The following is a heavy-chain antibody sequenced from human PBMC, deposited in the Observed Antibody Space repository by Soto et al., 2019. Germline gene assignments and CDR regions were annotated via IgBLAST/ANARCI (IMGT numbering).Heavy chain of an antibody. CDR1: GFTFTNYA. D-gene: IGHD6-13*01. Sequence: EVHLLESGGGFVQPGGSLRLSCAASGFTFTNYALSWVRQAPGKGLEWVSTIGGGSGSTSYADSVKGRFSISRENSKNTLYLQMSSLRAEDTALYYCATRMYSTSWYYFVSGGQGTLVTVSS. CDR2: IGGGSGST. J-gene: IGHJ4*02. CDR3: ATRMYSTSWYYFVS. V-gene: IGHV3-23*01.